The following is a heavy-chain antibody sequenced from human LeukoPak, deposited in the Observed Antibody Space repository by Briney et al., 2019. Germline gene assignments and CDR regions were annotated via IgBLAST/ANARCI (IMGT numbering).Heavy chain of an antibody. CDR1: GFTFSSYG. J-gene: IGHJ4*02. CDR2: IQSDGGNE. Sequence: GGSLRLSCAASGFTFSSYGIHWVRQAPGKGLEWVAFIQSDGGNEYYADSVKGRFTISRDNAKNSLYLQMNSLRAEDTAVYYCARGAAAASTLDYWGQGTLVTVSS. V-gene: IGHV3-30*02. CDR3: ARGAAAASTLDY. D-gene: IGHD6-13*01.